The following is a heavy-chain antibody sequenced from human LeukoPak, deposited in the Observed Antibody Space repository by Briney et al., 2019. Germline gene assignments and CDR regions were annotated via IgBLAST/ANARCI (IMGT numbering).Heavy chain of an antibody. CDR2: VAADGGAK. J-gene: IGHJ4*02. CDR3: AKEGRWGSWYFDY. D-gene: IGHD3-16*01. CDR1: RFSGHG. V-gene: IGHV3-30*18. Sequence: PGGSLRLSCDLRFSGHGMHWVRQAPGKGLEWMAVVAADGGAKFYAASVRGRFTILRDTSRNTVFLQLSGLKTEDTAVYYCAKEGRWGSWYFDYWGQGALVTVSS.